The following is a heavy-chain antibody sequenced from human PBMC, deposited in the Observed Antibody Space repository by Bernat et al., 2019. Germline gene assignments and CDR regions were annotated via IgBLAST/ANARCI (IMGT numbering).Heavy chain of an antibody. CDR3: ARGMIGGPSTKN. Sequence: QVQLVESGGGVVQAGGSLRLSCAMSGFSFSTYSLHWVRQAPDKGLEWVAFIQNDGNDKYYADSVKGRFTISRDNDRNSLYLQMNSLRAEDTAVYYCARGMIGGPSTKNWGQGTLVTVSS. D-gene: IGHD3-16*01. V-gene: IGHV3-30*02. CDR2: IQNDGNDK. J-gene: IGHJ4*02. CDR1: GFSFSTYS.